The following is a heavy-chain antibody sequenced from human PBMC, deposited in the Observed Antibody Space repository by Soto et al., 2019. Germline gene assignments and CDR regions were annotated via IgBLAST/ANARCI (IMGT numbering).Heavy chain of an antibody. Sequence: QAQLVQSGGGVVQPGRSLRLSCAASGFTFRSYGMHWVRRAPGKGLEWVAVISYDGSRQYYADSVKGRFTISRDNSKSTLYLQMNSLRADDTAVYFCAKDPSYDSVGVYQYYFDYWGQGAQVTVSS. V-gene: IGHV3-30*18. CDR2: ISYDGSRQ. J-gene: IGHJ4*02. CDR1: GFTFRSYG. D-gene: IGHD3-22*01. CDR3: AKDPSYDSVGVYQYYFDY.